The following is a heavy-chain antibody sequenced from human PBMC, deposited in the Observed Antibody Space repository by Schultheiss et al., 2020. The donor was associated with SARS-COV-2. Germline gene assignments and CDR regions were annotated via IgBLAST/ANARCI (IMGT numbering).Heavy chain of an antibody. Sequence: SETLSLTFTVSGGSVSSGSYYWSWIRQPPGKGLEWIGYIYYSGSTNYNPSLKSRVTISVDTSKNQFSLKLSSVTAADTAVYYCARESYDPYCGGDCFIAFDYWGQGTLVTVSS. CDR2: IYYSGST. D-gene: IGHD2-21*02. CDR3: ARESYDPYCGGDCFIAFDY. V-gene: IGHV4-61*01. CDR1: GGSVSSGSYY. J-gene: IGHJ4*02.